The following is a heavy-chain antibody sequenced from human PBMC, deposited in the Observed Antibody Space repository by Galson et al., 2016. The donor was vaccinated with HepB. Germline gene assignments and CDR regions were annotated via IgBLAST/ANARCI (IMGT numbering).Heavy chain of an antibody. CDR2: IYYSGNT. Sequence: ETLSLTCAVYGGSISSSSYYWGWIRQPPGKGLEWIGTIYYSGNTYNNPSLKSRVTISVDRSKNQFSLKLNSVTAADTALYYCARQKQGNKRWYEACYYYDVMDVWGPGTTVTVSS. J-gene: IGHJ6*02. D-gene: IGHD2-15*01. CDR1: GGSISSSSYY. CDR3: ARQKQGNKRWYEACYYYDVMDV. V-gene: IGHV4-39*01.